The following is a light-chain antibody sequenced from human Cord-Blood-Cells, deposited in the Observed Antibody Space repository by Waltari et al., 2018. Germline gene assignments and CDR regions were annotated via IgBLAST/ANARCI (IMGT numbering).Light chain of an antibody. CDR2: KAS. J-gene: IGKJ2*03. V-gene: IGKV1-5*03. CDR1: QSISSW. CDR3: QQYNSYLYS. Sequence: DIQMTQSPSTLSASVGDRVTITCRASQSISSWLAWYQQKPGKAPKLLIYKASSLESGVPSMFSGIGSWTEFTLTISSLQPDDFATYYCQQYNSYLYSFGQGTKLDIK.